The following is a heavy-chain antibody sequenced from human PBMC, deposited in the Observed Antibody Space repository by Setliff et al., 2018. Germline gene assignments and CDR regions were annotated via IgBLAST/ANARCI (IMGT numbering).Heavy chain of an antibody. CDR3: TVYNTGSSKDHY. CDR1: GGSIDSHY. V-gene: IGHV4-59*03. Sequence: PSETLSLTCSVSGGSIDSHYRSWIRQPPGKGLEWIGSIYYSGNTNYSPSLKSRVTISVDTSKNQFSLKLSSVTAADTALYYCTVYNTGSSKDHYWGQGTPVTVSS. CDR2: IYYSGNT. D-gene: IGHD2-8*02. J-gene: IGHJ4*02.